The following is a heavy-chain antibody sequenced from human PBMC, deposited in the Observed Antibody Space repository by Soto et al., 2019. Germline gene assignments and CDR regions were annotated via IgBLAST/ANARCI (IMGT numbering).Heavy chain of an antibody. Sequence: SVTVTCKASGGTFSSYAIIWVRQALGQGLEWMGGIIPIFGTANYAQKFQGRVTITADESTSTAYMELSSLRSEDTAVYYCARERLYDSSGYYYSWGQGTLVTVSS. D-gene: IGHD3-22*01. CDR3: ARERLYDSSGYYYS. V-gene: IGHV1-69*01. CDR1: GGTFSSYA. CDR2: IIPIFGTA. J-gene: IGHJ4*02.